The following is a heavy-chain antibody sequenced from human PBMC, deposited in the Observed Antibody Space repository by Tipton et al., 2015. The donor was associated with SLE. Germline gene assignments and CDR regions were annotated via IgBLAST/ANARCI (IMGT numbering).Heavy chain of an antibody. V-gene: IGHV3-7*01. CDR2: IREGGGET. J-gene: IGHJ5*02. Sequence: SLRLSCVASGFTFSSHYMTWVRQPPGKGLEWVANIREGGGETNYVGSVRGRFTISRDNAKNSLYLQMNSLRAEDTAVYYCAKGSPWLDPWGHGTLVTVSS. CDR1: GFTFSSHY. D-gene: IGHD3-10*01. CDR3: AKGSPWLDP.